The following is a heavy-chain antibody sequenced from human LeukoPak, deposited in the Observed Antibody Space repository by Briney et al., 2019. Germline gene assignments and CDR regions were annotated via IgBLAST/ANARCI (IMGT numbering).Heavy chain of an antibody. J-gene: IGHJ4*02. V-gene: IGHV1-2*02. CDR1: GYTFTGSY. CDR2: TNPNTGGT. D-gene: IGHD3-3*01. Sequence: ASVKVSCKASGYTFTGSYMHWVRQAPGQGLEWMGWTNPNTGGTNYAQKFQGRVTMTRNTFISTAYMELSRLRSDDTAVYYCARKRFLEWLIFDYWGQGTLVTVSS. CDR3: ARKRFLEWLIFDY.